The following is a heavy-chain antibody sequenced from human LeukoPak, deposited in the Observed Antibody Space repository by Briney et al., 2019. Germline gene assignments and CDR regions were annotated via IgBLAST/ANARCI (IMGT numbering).Heavy chain of an antibody. V-gene: IGHV4-59*08. D-gene: IGHD3-22*01. Sequence: PSETLSLTCTVSGGSISSYYWSWIRQPPGKGLEWFGYIYYSGSTNYNPSLKSRVTISVDTSKNQFSLKLSSVTAADTAVYYCARLGYHDSSGYYEDTFAFDIWGQGTMVTVSS. CDR3: ARLGYHDSSGYYEDTFAFDI. CDR1: GGSISSYY. CDR2: IYYSGST. J-gene: IGHJ3*02.